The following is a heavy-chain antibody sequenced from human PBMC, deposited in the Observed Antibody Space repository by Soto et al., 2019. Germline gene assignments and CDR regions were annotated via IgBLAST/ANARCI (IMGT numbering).Heavy chain of an antibody. D-gene: IGHD2-21*01. CDR1: GGSFRGYY. CDR3: AGIGEDVYYGMDV. V-gene: IGHV4-34*01. J-gene: IGHJ6*02. CDR2: IXXSXTX. Sequence: SETQSLTCAVYGGSFRGYYWTWICQPPGKGMEXIGQIXXSXTXXXAXXXXSRVTMSVDTSKNEFSLRLNSVTAADTAVYYCAGIGEDVYYGMDVWGQGTTVTVCS.